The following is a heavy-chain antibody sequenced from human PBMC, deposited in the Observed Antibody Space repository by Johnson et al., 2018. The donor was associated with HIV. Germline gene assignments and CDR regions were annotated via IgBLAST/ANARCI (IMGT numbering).Heavy chain of an antibody. V-gene: IGHV3-9*01. CDR3: ARLCSGCADAFDM. Sequence: VLLVESGGGLVQPGRSLRLSCAASGFTFEDYAMHWVRQAPGKGLEWVSGISWNSGSIGYADSVKGRFTISRDNAKNSMYLQMNSLRAEDTAVYYCARLCSGCADAFDMWGQGTMVTVS. J-gene: IGHJ3*02. CDR2: ISWNSGSI. CDR1: GFTFEDYA. D-gene: IGHD3-10*02.